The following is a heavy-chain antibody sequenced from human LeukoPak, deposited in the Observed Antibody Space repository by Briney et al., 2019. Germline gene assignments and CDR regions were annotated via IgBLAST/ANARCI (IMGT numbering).Heavy chain of an antibody. CDR2: INHSGST. D-gene: IGHD6-19*01. CDR1: GGSFSGYC. Sequence: SSETLSLTCAVYGGSFSGYCWSWIRQPPGKGLEWIGEINHSGSTNYNPSLKSRVTISVDTSKNQFSLKLSSVTAADTAVYYCASLYPYSSGWQHWFDPWGQGTLVTVSS. J-gene: IGHJ5*02. CDR3: ASLYPYSSGWQHWFDP. V-gene: IGHV4-34*01.